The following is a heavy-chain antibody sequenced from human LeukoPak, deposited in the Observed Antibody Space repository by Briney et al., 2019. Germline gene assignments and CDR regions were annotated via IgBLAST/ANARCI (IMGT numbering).Heavy chain of an antibody. V-gene: IGHV3-7*01. Sequence: GGSLRLSCAASGFTFSTYWMSWVRQAPGKGLEWVANIKQDGSEKYYVDSVKGRFTISRDNAKNSLYLQMNSLRAEDTAVYYCARDAYYYDSSAYYPQTWFNPWGQGTLVTVSS. CDR2: IKQDGSEK. CDR1: GFTFSTYW. CDR3: ARDAYYYDSSAYYPQTWFNP. J-gene: IGHJ5*02. D-gene: IGHD3-22*01.